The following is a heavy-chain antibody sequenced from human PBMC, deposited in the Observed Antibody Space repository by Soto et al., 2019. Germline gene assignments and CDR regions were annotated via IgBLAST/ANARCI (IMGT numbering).Heavy chain of an antibody. CDR2: IYYSGST. V-gene: IGHV4-59*01. Sequence: SETLSLTCTVSGGSISSYYWNWLRQSPGKGLEWIGYIYYSGSTNYNPSLKSRVTISVDTSKNTLYLQMNTLRAEDTAVYYCGRLFDSGHGPFDYWGQGTLVTVSS. CDR1: GGSISSYY. CDR3: GRLFDSGHGPFDY. D-gene: IGHD3-10*01. J-gene: IGHJ4*02.